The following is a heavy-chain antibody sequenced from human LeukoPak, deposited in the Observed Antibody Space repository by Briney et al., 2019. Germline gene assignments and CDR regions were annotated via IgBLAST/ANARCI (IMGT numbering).Heavy chain of an antibody. D-gene: IGHD6-13*01. V-gene: IGHV3-21*01. Sequence: GGSLRLSCAASGFTFSSYSMNWVRQAPGKGLEWVSSISSSSSYIYYAYSVKGRFTISRDNAKNSLYLQMNSQRAENTTVDYCARVTRIAAADYYYYYYMDVWGKGTTVTVSS. CDR1: GFTFSSYS. CDR3: ARVTRIAAADYYYYYYMDV. CDR2: ISSSSSYI. J-gene: IGHJ6*03.